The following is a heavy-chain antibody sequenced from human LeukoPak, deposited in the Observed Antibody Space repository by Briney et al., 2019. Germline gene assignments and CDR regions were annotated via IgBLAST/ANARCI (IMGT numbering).Heavy chain of an antibody. CDR2: INHSGST. J-gene: IGHJ4*02. CDR3: ARHRYYYDSFYFDY. CDR1: GGSFRGYY. D-gene: IGHD3-22*01. V-gene: IGHV4-34*01. Sequence: KPSETLSLTCAVYGGSFRGYYWSWIRQPPGKGLEWIGEINHSGSTNYNPSLKSRVTISVDTSKNQFSLKLSSVTAADTAVYYCARHRYYYDSFYFDYWGQGTLVTVSS.